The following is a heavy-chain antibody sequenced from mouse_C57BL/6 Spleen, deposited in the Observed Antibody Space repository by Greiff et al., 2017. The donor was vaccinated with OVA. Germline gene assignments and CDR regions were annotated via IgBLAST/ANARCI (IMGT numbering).Heavy chain of an antibody. Sequence: VQLQQSGAELMKPGASVKLSCKATGYTFTGYWIEWVKQRPGHGLEWIGEILPGSGSTNYNEKFKGKATFTAATSSNTAYMQLSSLTTEDSAIYYCASEGSYDYDGSWCAYWGQGTLVTVSA. D-gene: IGHD2-4*01. CDR2: ILPGSGST. V-gene: IGHV1-9*01. CDR1: GYTFTGYW. CDR3: ASEGSYDYDGSWCAY. J-gene: IGHJ3*01.